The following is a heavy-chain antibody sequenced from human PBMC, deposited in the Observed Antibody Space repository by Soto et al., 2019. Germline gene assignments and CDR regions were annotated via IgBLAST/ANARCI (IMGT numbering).Heavy chain of an antibody. D-gene: IGHD3-3*01. Sequence: QVQLVESGGGVVQPGRSLRLSCAASGFTFSSYGMHWVRQAPGKGLEWVAVISYDGSNKYYADSVKGRFTISRDNSKNTLYLQMNSLRAEDTAVYYCAKDQDVLRFLEWLSPFDYWGQGTLVTVSS. J-gene: IGHJ4*02. V-gene: IGHV3-30*18. CDR3: AKDQDVLRFLEWLSPFDY. CDR1: GFTFSSYG. CDR2: ISYDGSNK.